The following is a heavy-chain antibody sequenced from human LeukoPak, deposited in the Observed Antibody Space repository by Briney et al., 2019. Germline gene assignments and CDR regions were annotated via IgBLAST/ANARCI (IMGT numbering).Heavy chain of an antibody. CDR1: GFTFSSYW. D-gene: IGHD4-17*01. V-gene: IGHV3-74*01. CDR2: INSDGSST. Sequence: GGSLRLSCAASGFTFSSYWVHWVRQAPGRELVWASRINSDGSSTSYADSVKGRFTISRDNAKNTLYLQMNSLRAEDTAVYYCARARYGDLDYWGQGTLVTVSS. CDR3: ARARYGDLDY. J-gene: IGHJ4*02.